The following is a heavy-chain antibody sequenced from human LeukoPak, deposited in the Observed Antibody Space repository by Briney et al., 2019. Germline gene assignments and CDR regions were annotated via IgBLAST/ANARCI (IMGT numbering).Heavy chain of an antibody. CDR2: ISSSSSTM. CDR3: ARGGSYQGSRNAFDI. J-gene: IGHJ3*02. CDR1: GFTFDDYA. Sequence: GRSLRLSCAASGFTFDDYAMNWVRQAPGKGLEWVSYISSSSSTMYYADSVKGRFTISRDNAKNSLYLQMNSLRAEDTAVYYCARGGSYQGSRNAFDIWGQGTMVTVSS. D-gene: IGHD1-26*01. V-gene: IGHV3-48*01.